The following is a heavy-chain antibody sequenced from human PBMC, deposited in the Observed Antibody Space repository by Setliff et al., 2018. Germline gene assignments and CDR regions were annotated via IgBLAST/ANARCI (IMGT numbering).Heavy chain of an antibody. CDR2: VDPEDGET. V-gene: IGHV1-69-2*01. D-gene: IGHD3-10*01. J-gene: IGHJ5*02. Sequence: GASVKVSCKASGYTFTSYGISWVQQAPGKGLEWMGRVDPEDGETIYAEKFQGRVTITADTSTDTAYMELSSLRSEDTAVYYCATAPITMVRGVIPINWFDPWGQGTLVTVSS. CDR3: ATAPITMVRGVIPINWFDP. CDR1: GYTFTSYG.